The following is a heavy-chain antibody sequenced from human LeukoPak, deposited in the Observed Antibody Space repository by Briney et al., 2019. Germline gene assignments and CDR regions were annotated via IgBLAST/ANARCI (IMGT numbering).Heavy chain of an antibody. J-gene: IGHJ4*02. CDR1: GGTFSSYA. D-gene: IGHD4-23*01. CDR2: IIPIFGTA. V-gene: IGHV1-69*05. CDR3: ARHMTTVVTSLDY. Sequence: GASVKVSCKASGGTFSSYAISWVRQAPGQGLEWMGGIIPIFGTANYAQKFQGRVTITTDESTSTAYMELSSLRSEDTAIYYCARHMTTVVTSLDYWGQGTMVTVSS.